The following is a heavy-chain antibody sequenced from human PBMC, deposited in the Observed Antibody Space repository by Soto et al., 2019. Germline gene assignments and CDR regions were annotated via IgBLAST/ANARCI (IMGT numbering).Heavy chain of an antibody. V-gene: IGHV1-69*12. CDR2: IIPVFGSS. Sequence: QVQLVQSGAEVKKPGSSVTVSCKTSGGTFSTYPISWVRQAPGQGLEWMGGIIPVFGSSYYAQKFQGRVTITADESTTTAYMDVSSLSSEDTAVYYCARSKTEYYYYYGMDVWGQGTTVSVSS. CDR1: GGTFSTYP. J-gene: IGHJ6*02. CDR3: ARSKTEYYYYYGMDV. D-gene: IGHD4-4*01.